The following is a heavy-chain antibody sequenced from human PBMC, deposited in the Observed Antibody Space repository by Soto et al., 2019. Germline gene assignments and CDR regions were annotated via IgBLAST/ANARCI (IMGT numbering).Heavy chain of an antibody. V-gene: IGHV3-72*01. J-gene: IGHJ4*02. D-gene: IGHD1-26*01. Sequence: EVQLVESGGGLVQPGGSLRLTCAVSGFTFSDHYLDWVRQAPGKGLEWVGRSKNKVNSYTTEYAASVKGRFTISRDDSKNSMYLQMNSLRTEDTAVYYCTTLYTSGYWGQGTLVTVSS. CDR2: SKNKVNSYTT. CDR1: GFTFSDHY. CDR3: TTLYTSGY.